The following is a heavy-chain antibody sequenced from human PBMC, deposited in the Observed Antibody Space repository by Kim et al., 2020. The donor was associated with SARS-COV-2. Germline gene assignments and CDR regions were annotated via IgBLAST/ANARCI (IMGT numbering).Heavy chain of an antibody. V-gene: IGHV3-15*01. D-gene: IGHD2-15*01. Sequence: KGRFTISRDDSKNTLYLQMNSLKTEDTAVYYCTTDLCSGGSCYFYYGMDVWGQGTTVTVSS. J-gene: IGHJ6*02. CDR3: TTDLCSGGSCYFYYGMDV.